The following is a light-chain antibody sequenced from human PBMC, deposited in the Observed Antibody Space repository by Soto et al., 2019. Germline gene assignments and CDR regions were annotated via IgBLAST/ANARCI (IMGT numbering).Light chain of an antibody. CDR2: EVS. V-gene: IGLV2-14*01. Sequence: QSALTQPASVAGSPGHSITISCTGTSSDVGDYNYVSWYQQHPGKAPKLTIYEVSNRPSGVSNRFSGSKSDNTASLTISGLQAEDEADYYCCSYTSSSTWVFGEGTTLTVL. J-gene: IGLJ3*02. CDR1: SSDVGDYNY. CDR3: CSYTSSSTWV.